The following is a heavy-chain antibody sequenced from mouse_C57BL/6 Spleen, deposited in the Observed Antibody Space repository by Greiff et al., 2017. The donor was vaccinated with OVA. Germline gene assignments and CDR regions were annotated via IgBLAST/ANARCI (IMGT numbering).Heavy chain of an antibody. V-gene: IGHV1-54*01. CDR3: ARRGITTVVATGAMDY. CDR2: FNPGSGGT. J-gene: IGHJ4*01. Sequence: VQLQQSGAELVRPGTSVKVSCKASGYAFTNYLLEWVKQRPGQGLEWIGVFNPGSGGTNYNEKFKGKATLTAAKSSSTAYMQLSSLTSEDSAVYFCARRGITTVVATGAMDYWGQGTSVTVSS. D-gene: IGHD1-1*01. CDR1: GYAFTNYL.